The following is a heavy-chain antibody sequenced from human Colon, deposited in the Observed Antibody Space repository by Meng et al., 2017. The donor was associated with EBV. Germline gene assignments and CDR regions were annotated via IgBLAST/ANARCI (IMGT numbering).Heavy chain of an antibody. J-gene: IGHJ4*02. Sequence: QGPVQPVGAGLLKPSESVSFRCGVSSESFGWYYWRCIRQAPGKWMEWIVEINQSGSTKFDPALERRVSIPVDSSEKLVSLKQSSVTAADTDVCYCARRTTVNLRCFDSWGQGTLGTVSS. CDR1: SESFGWYY. D-gene: IGHD4-17*01. V-gene: IGHV4-34*01. CDR3: ARRTTVNLRCFDS. CDR2: INQSGST.